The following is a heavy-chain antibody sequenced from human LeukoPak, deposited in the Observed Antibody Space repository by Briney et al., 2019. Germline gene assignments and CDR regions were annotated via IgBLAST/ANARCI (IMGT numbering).Heavy chain of an antibody. V-gene: IGHV4-34*01. CDR2: INHSGST. CDR3: ARVNFFAYYYGMDV. CDR1: GGSISGYY. J-gene: IGHJ6*02. Sequence: PSETLSLTCSVSGGSISGYYWSWIRQPPGKGLEWIGEINHSGSTNYNPSLKSRVTISVDTSKNQFSLKLSSVTAADTAVYYCARVNFFAYYYGMDVWGQGTTVTVSS. D-gene: IGHD3-3*01.